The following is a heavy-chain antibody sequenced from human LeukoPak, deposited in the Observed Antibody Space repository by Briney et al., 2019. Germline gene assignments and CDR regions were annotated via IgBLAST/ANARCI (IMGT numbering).Heavy chain of an antibody. J-gene: IGHJ4*02. Sequence: LAGGSLRLSCAASGFTFSSYAMSWVRQAPGKGLEWVSAISGSGGSTYYADSVKGRFTISRDNSRNTLYLQMSNLRVEDTAIYYCAKDRTPDSRYEVDYWGRGTLVTVSS. CDR3: AKDRTPDSRYEVDY. CDR1: GFTFSSYA. V-gene: IGHV3-23*01. D-gene: IGHD3-16*01. CDR2: ISGSGGST.